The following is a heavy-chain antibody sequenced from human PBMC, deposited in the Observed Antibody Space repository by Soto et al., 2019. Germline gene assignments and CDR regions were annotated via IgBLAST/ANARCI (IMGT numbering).Heavy chain of an antibody. CDR3: ARRAVTTMNTRIYNWFDP. Sequence: GGSLRLSCAASGFTFSDYYMTWIRQAPGKGLEWVSYISGRSGYTEYADSVKGRFTISRDNANNSLYLQMNSLRAEDTAVYYCARRAVTTMNTRIYNWFDPWGQGTLVTVSS. CDR1: GFTFSDYY. V-gene: IGHV3-11*06. J-gene: IGHJ5*02. CDR2: ISGRSGYT. D-gene: IGHD4-17*01.